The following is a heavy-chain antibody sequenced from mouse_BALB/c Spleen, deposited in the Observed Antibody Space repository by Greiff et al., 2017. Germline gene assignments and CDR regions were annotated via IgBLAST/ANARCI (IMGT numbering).Heavy chain of an antibody. Sequence: VMLVESGPGLVAPSQSLSITCTVSGFSLTGYGVNWVRQPPGKGLEWLGMIWGDGSTDYNSALKSRLSISKDNSKSQVFLKMNSLQTDDTARYYCARDDRYDGYAMDYWGQGTSVTVSS. CDR3: ARDDRYDGYAMDY. V-gene: IGHV2-6-7*01. CDR2: IWGDGST. J-gene: IGHJ4*01. CDR1: GFSLTGYG. D-gene: IGHD2-14*01.